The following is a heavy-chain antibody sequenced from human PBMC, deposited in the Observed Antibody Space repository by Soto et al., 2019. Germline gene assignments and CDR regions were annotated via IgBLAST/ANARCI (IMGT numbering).Heavy chain of an antibody. Sequence: EVQLVESGGGLVKPGGSLRLSCAASGFTFSSYSMNWVRQAPGKGLEWVSSISSSSSYIYYADSVKGRFTISRDNAKNSLYLQMNSLGAEDTAVYYCASGYGGPSGAFDYWGQGTLVTVSS. D-gene: IGHD4-17*01. CDR3: ASGYGGPSGAFDY. CDR1: GFTFSSYS. CDR2: ISSSSSYI. V-gene: IGHV3-21*01. J-gene: IGHJ4*02.